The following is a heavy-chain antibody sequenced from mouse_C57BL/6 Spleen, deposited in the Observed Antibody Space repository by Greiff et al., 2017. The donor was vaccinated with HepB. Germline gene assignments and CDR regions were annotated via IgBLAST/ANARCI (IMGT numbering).Heavy chain of an antibody. V-gene: IGHV2-2*01. D-gene: IGHD1-2*01. CDR3: ARDGVLRPYWYFDV. J-gene: IGHJ1*03. Sequence: VQLQQSGPGLVQPSQSLSITCTVSGFSLTSYGVHWVRQSPGKGLEWLGVIWSGGSTDYNAAFISRLSISKDNSKSQVVFKMNSLQADDTAIYYWARDGVLRPYWYFDVWGTGTTVTVSS. CDR1: GFSLTSYG. CDR2: IWSGGST.